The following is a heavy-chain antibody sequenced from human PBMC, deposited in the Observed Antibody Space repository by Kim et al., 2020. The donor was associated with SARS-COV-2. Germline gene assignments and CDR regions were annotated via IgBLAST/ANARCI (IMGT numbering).Heavy chain of an antibody. V-gene: IGHV1-18*01. CDR3: ARAKVAATVYYSYGMDV. D-gene: IGHD2-15*01. CDR2: ISAYNGNT. J-gene: IGHJ6*02. Sequence: ASVKVSCKASGYTFTSFCISWVRQAPGQGLEWMGGISAYNGNTNYAQKLQGRVTMTTDTSTSTAYMELRSLRSDDTAVYYCARAKVAATVYYSYGMDVWGQRTTGTVSS. CDR1: GYTFTSFC.